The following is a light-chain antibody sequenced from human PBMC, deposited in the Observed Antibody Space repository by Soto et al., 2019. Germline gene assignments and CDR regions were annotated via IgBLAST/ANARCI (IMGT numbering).Light chain of an antibody. CDR3: HSRA. CDR1: QGIRND. J-gene: IGKJ5*01. Sequence: DIQMTQSPSSLSASVGDRVTITCRASQGIRNDVGWYQQKPGKAPKRLIYATSSLQSGVPTRFSGSGSGTEFSLTISRPQLEDFATYFCHSRAFGQGTRLEIK. CDR2: ATS. V-gene: IGKV1-17*01.